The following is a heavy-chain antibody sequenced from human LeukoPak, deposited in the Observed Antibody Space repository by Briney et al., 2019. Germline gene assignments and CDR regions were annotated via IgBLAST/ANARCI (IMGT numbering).Heavy chain of an antibody. D-gene: IGHD1-1*01. CDR3: ATDDVTTGTKTALGY. J-gene: IGHJ4*02. Sequence: SVKLSCKASGFTFTSSAVQWVRQARGQGLEWIGWIVVGSGNTNYAQKFQERVTINRDMSTSTAYMELSSLRSEGTAVYYCATDDVTTGTKTALGYWGQGTLVTVSS. V-gene: IGHV1-58*01. CDR1: GFTFTSSA. CDR2: IVVGSGNT.